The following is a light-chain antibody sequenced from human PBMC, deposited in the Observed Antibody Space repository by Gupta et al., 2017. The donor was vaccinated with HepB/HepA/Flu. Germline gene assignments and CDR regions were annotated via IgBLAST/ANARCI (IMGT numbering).Light chain of an antibody. J-gene: IGLJ1*01. CDR2: SNN. CDR3: ASWYVSRNGYV. Sequence: QSVLTPPPSASGTPGQRVTITSSGSSATMGSNTVNWYQQLPGAAPKLLIYSNNQRPSGVPDRFSGSKSVTTATLAISGLQSEDEADYYCASWYVSRNGYVFGSGTKFTVL. CDR1: SATMGSNT. V-gene: IGLV1-44*01.